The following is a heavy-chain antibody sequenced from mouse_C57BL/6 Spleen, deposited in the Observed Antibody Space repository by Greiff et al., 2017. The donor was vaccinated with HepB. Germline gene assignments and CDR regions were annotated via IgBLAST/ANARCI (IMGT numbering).Heavy chain of an antibody. J-gene: IGHJ4*01. CDR2: IDPSDSYT. V-gene: IGHV1-50*01. CDR3: ARRYYSNYEDAMDY. D-gene: IGHD2-5*01. Sequence: QVQLQQPGAELVKPGASVKLSCKASGYTFTSYWMQWVKQRPGQGLEWIGEIDPSDSYTNYNQKFKGKATLTVDTSSSTAYMQLSSLTSEDSAVYYCARRYYSNYEDAMDYWGQGTSVTVSS. CDR1: GYTFTSYW.